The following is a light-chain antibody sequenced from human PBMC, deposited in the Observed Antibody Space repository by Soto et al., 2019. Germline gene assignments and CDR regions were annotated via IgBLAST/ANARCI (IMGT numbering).Light chain of an antibody. CDR2: GAS. J-gene: IGKJ1*01. CDR3: QQYNKWPQT. Sequence: EAVLTQSPATLSVFPGERATLSCRASQSVATNLAWYQQRPGQAPRLLIYGASKRAIGLPARFSGSGSGTEFTLTITSLQSEDFAVYYCQQYNKWPQTFGQGTKGDIK. CDR1: QSVATN. V-gene: IGKV3-15*01.